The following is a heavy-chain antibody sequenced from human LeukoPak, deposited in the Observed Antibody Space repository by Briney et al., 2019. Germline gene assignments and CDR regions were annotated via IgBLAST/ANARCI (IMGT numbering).Heavy chain of an antibody. D-gene: IGHD4-23*01. Sequence: SETLSLTCTVSGGSFSSGSYYWSWIRQPAGKGLEWIGRIYTSGSTNYNPSLKSRVTISVDTSKNQFSLNLSSVTAADTAVYYCARNRQSGGNPFYYYYMDVWGKGTTVTISS. CDR1: GGSFSSGSYY. CDR3: ARNRQSGGNPFYYYYMDV. CDR2: IYTSGST. V-gene: IGHV4-61*02. J-gene: IGHJ6*03.